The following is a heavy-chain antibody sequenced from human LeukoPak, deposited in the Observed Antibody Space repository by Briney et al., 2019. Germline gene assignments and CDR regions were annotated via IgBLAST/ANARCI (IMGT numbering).Heavy chain of an antibody. CDR1: GGSFSGYY. D-gene: IGHD3-10*01. V-gene: IGHV4-34*01. J-gene: IGHJ4*02. Sequence: SETLSLTCAVNGGSFSGYYWSWIRQPPGKGLEWIGEINHSGSTNYNPSRKSRVTISVDTSKNQFSLKLSSVTAADTAVYYCARRRPYYYGSGSYSPYFDYWGQGTLVTVSS. CDR2: INHSGST. CDR3: ARRRPYYYGSGSYSPYFDY.